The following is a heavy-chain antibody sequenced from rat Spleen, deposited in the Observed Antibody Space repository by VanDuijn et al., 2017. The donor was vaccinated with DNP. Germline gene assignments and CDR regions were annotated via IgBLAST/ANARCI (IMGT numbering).Heavy chain of an antibody. CDR1: GYSITSSYR. CDR2: INSAGST. D-gene: IGHD1-11*01. CDR3: ASSLRAMDA. Sequence: EVQLQESGPGLVKPSQSLSLTCSVTGYSITSSYRWNWIRKFPGNKLEWMGYINSAGSTNYNPSLKSRISITRDTSKNQFFLQVNSVTTEDTATYYCASSLRAMDAWGQGTSVTVSS. V-gene: IGHV3-3*01. J-gene: IGHJ4*01.